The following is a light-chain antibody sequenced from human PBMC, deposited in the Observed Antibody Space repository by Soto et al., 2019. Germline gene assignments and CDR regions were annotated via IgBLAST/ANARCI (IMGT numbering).Light chain of an antibody. CDR1: QGINSW. CDR3: QQSYSAPWT. CDR2: AAS. Sequence: DIQMTQSPSSVSASVGDRVSITCRASQGINSWLAWYQKKPGRAPKLLIYAASSLQSGIPSRFSGSGSETDFTLTISSLQPEDFATYYCQQSYSAPWTFGQGTKVDIK. J-gene: IGKJ1*01. V-gene: IGKV1-12*01.